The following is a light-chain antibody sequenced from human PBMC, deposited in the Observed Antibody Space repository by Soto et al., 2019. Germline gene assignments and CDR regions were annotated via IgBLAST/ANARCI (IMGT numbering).Light chain of an antibody. CDR2: DTS. Sequence: RVRWQSQAPMSVAPGKRVALGCRASQSIKYNLAWYQHKPGQAPRLLIYDTSTRAAGIPARFSGSGSGTDFTLTISRLEPEDLAVYYCQQYGSSGTFGQGTKVDIK. V-gene: IGKV3-15*01. CDR1: QSIKYN. J-gene: IGKJ1*01. CDR3: QQYGSSGT.